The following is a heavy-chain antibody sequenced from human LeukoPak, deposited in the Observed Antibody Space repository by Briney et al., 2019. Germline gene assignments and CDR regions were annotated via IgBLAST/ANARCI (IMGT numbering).Heavy chain of an antibody. CDR1: GYTFTGYY. J-gene: IGHJ4*02. D-gene: IGHD3-9*01. CDR3: ARSPNILTGENFDC. CDR2: INLNSGGT. V-gene: IGHV1-2*02. Sequence: GASVKVSCKASGYTFTGYYMHWVRQAPGQGLEWMGWINLNSGGTNYAQKFQDRVTMTRDTSISTAYMELSRLRFDDTAVYYCARSPNILTGENFDCWGQGTLVTVSS.